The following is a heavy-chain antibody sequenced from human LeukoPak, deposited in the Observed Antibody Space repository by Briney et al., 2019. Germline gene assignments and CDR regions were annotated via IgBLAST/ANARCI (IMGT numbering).Heavy chain of an antibody. CDR3: ARGGHFWSGSQSHYFDY. CDR1: GGSISSYY. Sequence: SETLSLTCTVSGGSISSYYWSWIRQPPGKGLEWIGYIYYSGSTNYNPSLKSRVTISVDTSKNQSSLKLSSVTAADTAVYYCARGGHFWSGSQSHYFDYWGQGTLVTVSS. V-gene: IGHV4-59*01. J-gene: IGHJ4*02. D-gene: IGHD3-3*02. CDR2: IYYSGST.